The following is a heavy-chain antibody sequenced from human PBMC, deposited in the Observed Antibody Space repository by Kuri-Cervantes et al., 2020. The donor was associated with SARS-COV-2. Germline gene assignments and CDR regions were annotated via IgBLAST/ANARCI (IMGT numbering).Heavy chain of an antibody. CDR3: AKDGGGEVWSGYIMDV. V-gene: IGHV3-33*03. CDR2: IWFDGNII. CDR1: GFDFRSFG. Sequence: GESLKISCATSGFDFRSFGMHWVRQAPGKGLEWVAVIWFDGNIIYYADSVKGRFTISRDRSKNTVYLQMDSLRAEDTAVYYCAKDGGGEVWSGYIMDVWGQGTTVTVSS. J-gene: IGHJ6*02. D-gene: IGHD3-3*01.